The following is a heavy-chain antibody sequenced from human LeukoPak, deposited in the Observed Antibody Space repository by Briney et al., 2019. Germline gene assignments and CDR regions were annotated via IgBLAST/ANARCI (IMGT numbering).Heavy chain of an antibody. Sequence: PGGSLRLSCAASGFTCSDHCMDWVRQAPGKGLEWVGRSRNKVNSYTTEYAASVKGRFTISRDDSKNSLYLQMNSLKSEDTAVYYCSRATPGYGLDVWGQGTTVTV. CDR2: SRNKVNSYTT. CDR3: SRATPGYGLDV. CDR1: GFTCSDHC. J-gene: IGHJ6*02. V-gene: IGHV3-72*01.